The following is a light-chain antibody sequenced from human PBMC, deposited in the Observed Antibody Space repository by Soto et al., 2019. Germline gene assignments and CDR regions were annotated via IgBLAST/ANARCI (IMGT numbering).Light chain of an antibody. CDR3: CSFAGSTTV. CDR2: EGS. J-gene: IGLJ3*02. V-gene: IGLV2-23*01. CDR1: SSDVGGYNL. Sequence: QSALAQPASVSGSPGQSITISCTGSSSDVGGYNLVSWYQQHPGKAPKVMIYEGSKRPSGVSNRFSGSKSGNTASLTISGLQAEDEADYYCCSFAGSTTVFGGGTKVTVL.